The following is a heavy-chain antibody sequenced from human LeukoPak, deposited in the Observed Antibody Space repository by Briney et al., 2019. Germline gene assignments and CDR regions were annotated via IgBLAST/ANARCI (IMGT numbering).Heavy chain of an antibody. J-gene: IGHJ4*02. V-gene: IGHV4-59*08. CDR1: GGSISSYY. CDR2: IYYSGST. CDR3: ARTRGYSYGRLFDY. D-gene: IGHD5-18*01. Sequence: SETLSLTCTVSGGSISSYYWSWIRQPPGKGLEWIGYIYYSGSTNYNPSLKSRVTISVDTSKNQLSLKLSSVTAADTAVYYCARTRGYSYGRLFDYWGQGTLVTVSS.